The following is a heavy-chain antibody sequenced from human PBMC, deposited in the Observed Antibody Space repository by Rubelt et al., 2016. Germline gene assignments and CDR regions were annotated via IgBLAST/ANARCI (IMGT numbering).Heavy chain of an antibody. V-gene: IGHV4-39*07. D-gene: IGHD3-16*02. Sequence: QLQLQESGPGLVRPSETLSLTCSVSGGSISSSNYYWGWVRRPPGKGLEWIGTINYSGNTYYNPSLKSRVTISVDTSKNQFSLRLRSVTAADTAIYYWARHMITFGEIIVPYDYWGQGTLVTVSS. CDR2: INYSGNT. J-gene: IGHJ4*02. CDR1: GGSISSSNYY. CDR3: ARHMITFGEIIVPYDY.